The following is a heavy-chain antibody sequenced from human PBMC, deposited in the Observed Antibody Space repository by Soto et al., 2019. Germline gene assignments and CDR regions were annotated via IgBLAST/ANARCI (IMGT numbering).Heavy chain of an antibody. CDR2: INAGNGNT. D-gene: IGHD4-4*01. Sequence: GASVKVSCKASGYTFTSYAMHWVRQAPGQRLEWMGWINAGNGNTKYSQKFQGRVTITRDTSASTAYMELSSLRSEDTAVYYCARSNSLTVTNHPPYGMDVWGQGTTVTVSS. V-gene: IGHV1-3*01. J-gene: IGHJ6*02. CDR1: GYTFTSYA. CDR3: ARSNSLTVTNHPPYGMDV.